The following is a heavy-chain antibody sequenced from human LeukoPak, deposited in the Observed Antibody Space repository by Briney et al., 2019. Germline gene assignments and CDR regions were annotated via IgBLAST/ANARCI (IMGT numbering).Heavy chain of an antibody. V-gene: IGHV3-7*03. CDR3: VAGWFGGSIFDY. CDR2: IKQDGSEK. D-gene: IGHD3-10*01. CDR1: GFTFSSYW. Sequence: GGSLRLSCAASGFTFSSYWMSWVRQAPGKGLEWVANIKQDGSEKYYVDSVKGRFTISRDNTENSLYLQMNSLRAEDTAVYCCVAGWFGGSIFDYWGQGTLVTVSS. J-gene: IGHJ4*02.